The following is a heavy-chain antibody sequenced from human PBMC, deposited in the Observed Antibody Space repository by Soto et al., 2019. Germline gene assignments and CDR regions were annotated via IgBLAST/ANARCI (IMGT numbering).Heavy chain of an antibody. CDR2: ISAYNGNT. CDR1: CYTFSNYG. CDR3: ARDLAVGLVDY. J-gene: IGHJ4*02. Sequence: ASVKGSRKGSCYTFSNYGISWVRQAPGQGLEWMGWISAYNGNTNYAQKLQGRVTMTTDTSTSAAYMELRSLRSDDTAVYYCARDLAVGLVDYWGQGTLVTVSS. V-gene: IGHV1-18*01. D-gene: IGHD6-19*01.